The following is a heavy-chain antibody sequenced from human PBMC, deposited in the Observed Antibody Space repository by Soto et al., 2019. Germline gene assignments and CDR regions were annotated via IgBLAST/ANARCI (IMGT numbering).Heavy chain of an antibody. CDR3: ARVVYYYDSSGYVYYFDY. CDR1: GFTVSSNY. Sequence: EVQLVESGGGLVQPGGSLRLSCAASGFTVSSNYMSWVRQAPGKGLEWVSVIYSGGSTYYADSVKGRFTISRDNSKNTXXLQMNSLRAGDKAVYYCARVVYYYDSSGYVYYFDYWGQGTLVTVSS. V-gene: IGHV3-66*01. D-gene: IGHD3-22*01. CDR2: IYSGGST. J-gene: IGHJ4*02.